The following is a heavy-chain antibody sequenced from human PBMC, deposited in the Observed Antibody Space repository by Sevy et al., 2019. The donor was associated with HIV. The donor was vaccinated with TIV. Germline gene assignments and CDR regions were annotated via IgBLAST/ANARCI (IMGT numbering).Heavy chain of an antibody. CDR2: ISSEGGSK. V-gene: IGHV3-30-3*01. CDR1: GFTFSSHA. D-gene: IGHD5-12*01. J-gene: IGHJ4*02. CDR3: ARDSGYSIDGSVGY. Sequence: GGSLRLSCAASGFTFSSHAMHWVRQAPDKGLEWVAVISSEGGSKHYADSVKGRFTISRDNPKNTLYLQMNSLRPDDTALYYCARDSGYSIDGSVGYWVQGTLVTVSS.